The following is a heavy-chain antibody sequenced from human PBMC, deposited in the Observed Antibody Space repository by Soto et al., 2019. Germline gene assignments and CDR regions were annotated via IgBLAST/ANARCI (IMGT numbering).Heavy chain of an antibody. D-gene: IGHD6-19*01. V-gene: IGHV5-51*01. CDR3: ARQLVGYSSGPKRWFDP. Sequence: GESLKISCKGSGYSFTSYWIGWVRQMPGKGLEWMGIIYPGDSDTRYSPSFQGQVTISADKSISTAYLQWSSLKASDTAMYYCARQLVGYSSGPKRWFDPWGQGTLVTVSS. CDR1: GYSFTSYW. J-gene: IGHJ5*02. CDR2: IYPGDSDT.